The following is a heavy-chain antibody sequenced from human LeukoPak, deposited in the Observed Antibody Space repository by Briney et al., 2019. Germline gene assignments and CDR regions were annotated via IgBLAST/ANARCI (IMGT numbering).Heavy chain of an antibody. D-gene: IGHD7-27*01. CDR1: GFTFSSYG. CDR3: AKGRGGLTGDTFDY. Sequence: SGGSLRLSCAASGFTFSSYGMHWVRQAPGKGLEWVAFIRYDGSNKYYADSVKGRFTISRDNSKNTLYLQMNSLRAEDTAVYYCAKGRGGLTGDTFDYWGQGTLVTVSS. CDR2: IRYDGSNK. V-gene: IGHV3-30*02. J-gene: IGHJ4*02.